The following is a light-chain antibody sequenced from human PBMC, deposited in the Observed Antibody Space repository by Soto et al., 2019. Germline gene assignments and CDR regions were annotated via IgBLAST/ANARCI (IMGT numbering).Light chain of an antibody. CDR2: QVT. V-gene: IGLV2-14*01. Sequence: QSPLTQPASGSGSPGQSITISCTGTSSDLSIYNYVSWYQQRPGKAPRLMIYQVTNRPSGVSNRFSGSRSGNTASLTISGLQAEDEVDYYCSTNTDSSNSICGTGTNVTVL. CDR1: SSDLSIYNY. CDR3: STNTDSSNSI. J-gene: IGLJ1*01.